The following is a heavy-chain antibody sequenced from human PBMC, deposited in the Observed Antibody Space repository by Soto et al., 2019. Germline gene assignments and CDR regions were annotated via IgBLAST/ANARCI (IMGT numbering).Heavy chain of an antibody. Sequence: SVKVSCKASGGTFSSYAISWVRQAPGQGLEWMGGIIPIFGTANYAQKFQGRVTITADRSTSTAYMELSSLRSEDTAVYYCAGGGGYYYDSSGYSWLDPWGQGTMVTVYS. CDR1: GGTFSSYA. V-gene: IGHV1-69*06. CDR2: IIPIFGTA. J-gene: IGHJ5*02. CDR3: AGGGGYYYDSSGYSWLDP. D-gene: IGHD3-22*01.